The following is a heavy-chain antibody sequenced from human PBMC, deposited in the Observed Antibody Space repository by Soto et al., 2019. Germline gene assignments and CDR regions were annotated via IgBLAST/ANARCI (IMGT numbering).Heavy chain of an antibody. CDR1: GYTFTGYY. J-gene: IGHJ6*02. CDR3: ARGGITMVRGVMYYYYYGMDV. D-gene: IGHD3-10*01. V-gene: IGHV1-2*02. CDR2: INPNSGGT. Sequence: QVQLVQSGAEVKKPGASVKVSCKASGYTFTGYYMHWVRQAPGQGLEWMGWINPNSGGTNYAQKFQGRVTMTRDTSISTAYMELSRLRSDDTAVYYCARGGITMVRGVMYYYYYGMDVWGQGTTVTVSS.